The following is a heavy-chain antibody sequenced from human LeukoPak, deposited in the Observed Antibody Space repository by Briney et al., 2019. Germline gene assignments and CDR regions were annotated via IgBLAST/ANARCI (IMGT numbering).Heavy chain of an antibody. CDR1: GGSISHYY. D-gene: IGHD1-14*01. V-gene: IGHV4-59*12. CDR2: IYYSGST. J-gene: IGHJ4*02. Sequence: SETLSLTCTVSGGSISHYYWSWIRQPPRKGLEWIGYIYYSGSTNYNPSLKSRVTISVDRSKNQFSLKLSSVTAADTAVYYCARSHTWEPYYFDYWGQGTLVTVSS. CDR3: ARSHTWEPYYFDY.